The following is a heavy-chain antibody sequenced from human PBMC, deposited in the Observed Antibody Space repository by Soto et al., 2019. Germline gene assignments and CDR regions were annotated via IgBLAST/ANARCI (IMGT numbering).Heavy chain of an antibody. D-gene: IGHD6-6*01. CDR2: ISYDGSNK. V-gene: IGHV3-30-3*01. Sequence: PGGSLRLSCAASGFTFSSYAMHWVRQAPGKGLEWVAVISYDGSNKYYADSVKGRFTISRDNSKNTLYLQMNSLRAEDTAVYYCAREGPPRFGRPIDYFDYWGQGTLVTVSS. CDR1: GFTFSSYA. J-gene: IGHJ4*02. CDR3: AREGPPRFGRPIDYFDY.